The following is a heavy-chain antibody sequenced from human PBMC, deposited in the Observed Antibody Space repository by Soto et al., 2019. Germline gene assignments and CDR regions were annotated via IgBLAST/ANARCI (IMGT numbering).Heavy chain of an antibody. CDR2: IYTSGSP. Sequence: SATLSLTCTVSGDSISSHYWSWIRQPAGKGLEWIGHIYTSGSPKYNPSLKSRVRISGDTSKNQFSLKLNSVTVADTAVYYCARDLRTGRSSSWYWYFGLWGRGTLVTVSS. CDR3: ARDLRTGRSSSWYWYFGL. D-gene: IGHD6-13*01. J-gene: IGHJ2*01. V-gene: IGHV4-4*07. CDR1: GDSISSHY.